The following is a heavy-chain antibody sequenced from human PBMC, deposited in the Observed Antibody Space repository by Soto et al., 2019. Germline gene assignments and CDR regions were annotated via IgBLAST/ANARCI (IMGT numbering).Heavy chain of an antibody. CDR2: ISSSSSTI. V-gene: IGHV3-48*01. D-gene: IGHD6-13*01. CDR3: ARDLGSRWXPQYFKQ. J-gene: IGHJ1*01. CDR1: GFTFSSYS. Sequence: PGGSLRLSCAASGFTFSSYSMNWVRQAPGKGLEWVSYISSSSSTIYYADSVKGRFTISRDNAKNSLYLQMNSLRAEDTAVYYCARDLGSRWXPQYFKQWGKATLVTVS.